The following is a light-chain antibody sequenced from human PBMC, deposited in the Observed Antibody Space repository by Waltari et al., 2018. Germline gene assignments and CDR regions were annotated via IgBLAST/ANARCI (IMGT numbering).Light chain of an antibody. V-gene: IGLV2-14*03. J-gene: IGLJ2*01. Sequence: QSALTQPASLSGAPGQSITISCTGTSSDIGFHTHVSWYQQRPGQAPRLLMYDVNSRPAGVSNRFAGSKSGNTASLTISGLQADDEAHYYCSAYTSSATLAFGGGTGLTVL. CDR3: SAYTSSATLA. CDR2: DVN. CDR1: SSDIGFHTH.